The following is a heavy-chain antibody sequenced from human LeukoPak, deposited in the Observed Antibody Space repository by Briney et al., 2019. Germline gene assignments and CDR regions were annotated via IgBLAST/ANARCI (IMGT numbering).Heavy chain of an antibody. J-gene: IGHJ4*02. D-gene: IGHD5-18*01. CDR1: GILFSNYW. CDR3: ARGGGYSYGSFDY. CDR2: INRDGSST. Sequence: GGSLRLSCAASGILFSNYWMHWVRQAPGKGLVWVSRINRDGSSTSYADSVKGRFTISRDNAKNTLYLQMNSLRAEDTAVYYCARGGGYSYGSFDYWGQGTLVTVSS. V-gene: IGHV3-74*01.